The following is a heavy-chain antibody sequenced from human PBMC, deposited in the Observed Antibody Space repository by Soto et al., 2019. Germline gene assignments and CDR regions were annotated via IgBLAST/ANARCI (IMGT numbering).Heavy chain of an antibody. CDR1: GGTFSSYA. J-gene: IGHJ4*02. CDR3: VTLGGTAMVKIDY. D-gene: IGHD5-18*01. CDR2: IIPIFGTA. Sequence: QVQLVQSGAEVKKPGSSVKVSCKASGGTFSSYAISWVRQAPGQGLEWMGGIIPIFGTANYAQKFQGRVTITADKSTSTAYVERSSLRSEDTAVYYCVTLGGTAMVKIDYWGQGTLVTVSS. V-gene: IGHV1-69*06.